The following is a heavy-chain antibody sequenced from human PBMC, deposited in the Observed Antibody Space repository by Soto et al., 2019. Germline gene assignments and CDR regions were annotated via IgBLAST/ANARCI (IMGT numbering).Heavy chain of an antibody. CDR1: GFSFSDYS. Sequence: QVHLVESGGDLVKPGGSLRLSCVASGFSFSDYSMTWMRQAPGGGLDFVAFISNTAITDYYADSVKGRFTISRDNARNSVYLQMDSLRAEDAAVYYCARELHQILSHKHYYYFLDVWGTGTTVTVSS. CDR3: ARELHQILSHKHYYYFLDV. V-gene: IGHV3-11*01. J-gene: IGHJ6*03. CDR2: ISNTAITD. D-gene: IGHD2-2*01.